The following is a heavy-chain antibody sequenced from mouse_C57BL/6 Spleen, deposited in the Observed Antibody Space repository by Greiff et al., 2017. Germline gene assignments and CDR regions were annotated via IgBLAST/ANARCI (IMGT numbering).Heavy chain of an antibody. CDR1: GYSITSGYY. J-gene: IGHJ3*01. CDR3: ARGELFAY. V-gene: IGHV3-6*01. CDR2: ISYDGSN. Sequence: EVKLQESRPGLVKPSQSLSLTCSVTGYSITSGYYWNWIRQFPGNKLEWMGYISYDGSNNYNPSLKNRISITRDTSKNQFFLKLNSVTTEDTATYYCARGELFAYWGQGTLVTVSA. D-gene: IGHD1-3*01.